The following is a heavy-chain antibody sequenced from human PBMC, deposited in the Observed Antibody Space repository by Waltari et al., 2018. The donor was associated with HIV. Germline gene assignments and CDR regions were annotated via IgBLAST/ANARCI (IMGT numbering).Heavy chain of an antibody. CDR2: IYYSGST. D-gene: IGHD3-3*01. V-gene: IGHV4-59*01. Sequence: QVQLQESGPGLVKPSETLSLTCTVSGGSISSYYWSWIRQPPGKGLEWIGYIYYSGSTNYNPSLKSRVTISVDTSKNQFSLKLSSVTAADTAVYYCARGPTSYYDFWSGYHPNWFDPWGQGTLVTVSS. J-gene: IGHJ5*02. CDR1: GGSISSYY. CDR3: ARGPTSYYDFWSGYHPNWFDP.